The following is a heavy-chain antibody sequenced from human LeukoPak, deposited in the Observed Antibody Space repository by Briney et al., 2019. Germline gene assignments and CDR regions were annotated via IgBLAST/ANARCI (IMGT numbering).Heavy chain of an antibody. Sequence: ASVKVSCKASGYTFTSYYMHWVRQAPGQGLEWMGIINPSGGSTSYAQKFQGRVTITADKSTSTAYMELSSLRSEDTAVYYCARDGSEYSSSWYVGYWGQGTLVTVSS. J-gene: IGHJ4*02. V-gene: IGHV1-46*01. CDR3: ARDGSEYSSSWYVGY. CDR1: GYTFTSYY. D-gene: IGHD6-13*01. CDR2: INPSGGST.